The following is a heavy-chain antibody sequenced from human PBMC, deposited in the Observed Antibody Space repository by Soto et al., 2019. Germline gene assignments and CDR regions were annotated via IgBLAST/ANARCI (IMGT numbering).Heavy chain of an antibody. J-gene: IGHJ4*02. CDR3: ARVGGLTLIDY. D-gene: IGHD5-12*01. Sequence: SETLSLTCTVSGGSVSSGSYYWSWIRQPPGKGLEWIGYIYYSGSTNYNPSLKSRVTISVDTSKNQFSLKLSSVTAADTAVYYCARVGGLTLIDYWGQATLVTVSS. V-gene: IGHV4-61*01. CDR2: IYYSGST. CDR1: GGSVSSGSYY.